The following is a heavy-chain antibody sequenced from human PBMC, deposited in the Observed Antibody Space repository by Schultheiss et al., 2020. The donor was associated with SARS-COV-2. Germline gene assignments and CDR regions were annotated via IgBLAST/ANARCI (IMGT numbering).Heavy chain of an antibody. CDR3: AREEVVVVPAAIPYYYYYGMDV. V-gene: IGHV1-2*02. CDR1: GYTFTGYY. CDR2: INPNSGNT. D-gene: IGHD2-2*01. J-gene: IGHJ6*02. Sequence: GESLKISCKASGYTFTGYYMHWVRQAPGQGLEWMGWINPNSGNTNYAQKFQGRVTMTRNTSISTAYMELSRLRSDDTAVYYCAREEVVVVPAAIPYYYYYGMDVWGQGTTVTVSS.